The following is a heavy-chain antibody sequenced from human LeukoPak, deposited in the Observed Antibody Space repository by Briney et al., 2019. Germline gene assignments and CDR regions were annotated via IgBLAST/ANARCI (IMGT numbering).Heavy chain of an antibody. J-gene: IGHJ4*02. CDR3: AKVERGYSYVKVSGHLDY. CDR2: ISYDGSNK. Sequence: GRSLRLPCAASGFTFSSYGMHWVRQAPGKGLEWVAVISYDGSNKYYADSVKGRFTISRDNSKNTLYLQMNSLRAEDTAVYYCAKVERGYSYVKVSGHLDYWGQGTLVTVSS. D-gene: IGHD5-18*01. CDR1: GFTFSSYG. V-gene: IGHV3-30*18.